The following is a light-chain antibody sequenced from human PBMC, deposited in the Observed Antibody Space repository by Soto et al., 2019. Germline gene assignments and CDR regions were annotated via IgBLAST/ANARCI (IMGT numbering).Light chain of an antibody. CDR3: QQYNSYPWT. J-gene: IGKJ1*01. CDR1: QSISSW. V-gene: IGKV1-5*01. Sequence: DIQMTQSPSTLSASVGDRVTITCRASQSISSWLAWYQQQPGKAPKLLIYDASSLESGVPSRFSGRGSGTEFTLTISSLQPDYFATYYCQQYNSYPWTFGQGTKVDIK. CDR2: DAS.